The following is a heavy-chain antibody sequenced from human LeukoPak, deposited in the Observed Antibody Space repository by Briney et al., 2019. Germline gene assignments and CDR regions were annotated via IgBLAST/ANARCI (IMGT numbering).Heavy chain of an antibody. V-gene: IGHV3-23*01. J-gene: IGHJ3*02. D-gene: IGHD5-18*01. CDR2: LTGSGGST. Sequence: GGSLRLSCAASGFTFSSSSMSWVRQAPGKGLEWVSALTGSGGSTYYADSVKGRFTISRDNSKTTLYLQMNSLRAEDAALYYCAKGDTAMVYDAFDIWGQGTMVTVSS. CDR1: GFTFSSSS. CDR3: AKGDTAMVYDAFDI.